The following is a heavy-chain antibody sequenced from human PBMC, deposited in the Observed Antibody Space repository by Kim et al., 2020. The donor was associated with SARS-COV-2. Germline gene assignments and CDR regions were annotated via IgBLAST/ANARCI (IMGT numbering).Heavy chain of an antibody. V-gene: IGHV1-3*01. J-gene: IGHJ4*02. CDR1: GYTFTSYA. Sequence: ASVKVSCKASGYTFTSYAMHWVRQAPGQRLEWMGWINAGNGNTKYSQKFQGRVTITRDTSASTAYMELSSLRSEDTAVYYCARDRGFNDYFDYWGQGTLVTVSS. CDR3: ARDRGFNDYFDY. CDR2: INAGNGNT.